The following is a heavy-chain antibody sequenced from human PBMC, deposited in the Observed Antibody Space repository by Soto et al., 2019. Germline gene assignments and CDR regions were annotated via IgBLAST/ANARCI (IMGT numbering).Heavy chain of an antibody. CDR3: ARGGSNFDWLLPFDY. D-gene: IGHD3-9*01. Sequence: SETLSLTXTVSGGSISSYYWSWIRQPPGKGLEWIGYIYYSGSTDYNPSLKSRVTISVDTSKNQFSLKLSSVTAADTAVYYCARGGSNFDWLLPFDYWGQGTLVTVSS. J-gene: IGHJ4*02. CDR2: IYYSGST. CDR1: GGSISSYY. V-gene: IGHV4-59*01.